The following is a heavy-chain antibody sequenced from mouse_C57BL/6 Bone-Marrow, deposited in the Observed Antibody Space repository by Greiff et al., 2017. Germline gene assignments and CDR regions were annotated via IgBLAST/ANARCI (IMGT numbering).Heavy chain of an antibody. V-gene: IGHV3-6*01. CDR1: GYSITSGYY. J-gene: IGHJ4*01. CDR2: ISYDGSN. D-gene: IGHD1-1*01. Sequence: VQLQQSGPGLVKPSQSLSLTCSVTGYSITSGYYWNWIRQFPGNKLEWMGYISYDGSNNYNPSLKNRISITRDTSKNQFFLKLNSVTTEDTATYYCAREGDYYGSSYLYYYAMDYWGQGTSVTVSS. CDR3: AREGDYYGSSYLYYYAMDY.